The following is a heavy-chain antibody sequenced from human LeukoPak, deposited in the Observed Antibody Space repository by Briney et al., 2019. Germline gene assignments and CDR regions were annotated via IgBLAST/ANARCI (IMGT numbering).Heavy chain of an antibody. CDR3: ARDSITMIVVVIQNDAFDI. Sequence: ASVKVSCKASGYTFTSYYMHWVRQAPGQGLEWMGWISAYNGNTNYAQKLQGRVTMTTDTSTSTAYMELRSLRSDDTAVYYCARDSITMIVVVIQNDAFDIWGQGTMVTVSS. V-gene: IGHV1-18*04. CDR2: ISAYNGNT. J-gene: IGHJ3*02. CDR1: GYTFTSYY. D-gene: IGHD3-22*01.